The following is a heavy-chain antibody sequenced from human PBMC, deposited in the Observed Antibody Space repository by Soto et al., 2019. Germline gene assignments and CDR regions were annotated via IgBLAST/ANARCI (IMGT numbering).Heavy chain of an antibody. D-gene: IGHD2-15*01. Sequence: EVQLVESGGGLVQPGGSLRLSCAASGFTFCSYWMHWVRQAPGKGLVWVSRINSDGSSTSYADSVKGRFTISRDNAKNTLYLLMNSLRAEDTAVYYCARMVVAGTELDAFDIWGQGSMVSVSS. CDR1: GFTFCSYW. CDR3: ARMVVAGTELDAFDI. V-gene: IGHV3-74*01. CDR2: INSDGSST. J-gene: IGHJ3*02.